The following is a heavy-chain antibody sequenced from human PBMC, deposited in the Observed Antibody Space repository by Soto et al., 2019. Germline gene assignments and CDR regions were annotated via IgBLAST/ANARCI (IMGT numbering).Heavy chain of an antibody. J-gene: IGHJ2*01. V-gene: IGHV6-1*01. CDR2: TYYRSKWHN. Sequence: QVQLQQSGPGLVKPSQTLSLICAISGDSVSSASATWSWIRQSPSGRLEWLGRTYYRSKWHNDYAVSVKSRIAIIPDTSKNQVSLQFSSVTLEDTAVYFCARDGSGYQWYFDVWGRGSLVTVSS. D-gene: IGHD5-12*01. CDR1: GDSVSSASAT. CDR3: ARDGSGYQWYFDV.